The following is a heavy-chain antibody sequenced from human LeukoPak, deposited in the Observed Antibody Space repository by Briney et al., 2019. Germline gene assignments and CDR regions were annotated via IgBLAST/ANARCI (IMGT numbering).Heavy chain of an antibody. V-gene: IGHV3-21*01. D-gene: IGHD6-6*01. CDR2: ISSSSSYI. CDR1: GFTFSSYS. CDR3: ARDYSSSHGGLDAFDI. Sequence: PGGSLRLSCAASGFTFSSYSMNWVRQAPGKGLEWVSSISSSSSYIYYADSVKGRFTISRDNAKNSLYLQMNSLRAEDTAVYYCARDYSSSHGGLDAFDIWGQGTMATVSS. J-gene: IGHJ3*02.